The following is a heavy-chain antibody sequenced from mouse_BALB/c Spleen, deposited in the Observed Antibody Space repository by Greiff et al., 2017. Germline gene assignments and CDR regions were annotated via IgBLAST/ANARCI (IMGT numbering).Heavy chain of an antibody. J-gene: IGHJ1*01. D-gene: IGHD2-1*01. V-gene: IGHV5-6-4*01. Sequence: EVQGVESGGGLVKPGGSLKLSCAASGFTFSSYTMSWVRQTPEKRLEWVATISSGGSYTYYPDSVKGRFTISRDNAKNTLYLQMSSLKSEDTAMYYCTRDQIYYGNFYWYFDVWGAGTTVTVSS. CDR3: TRDQIYYGNFYWYFDV. CDR1: GFTFSSYT. CDR2: ISSGGSYT.